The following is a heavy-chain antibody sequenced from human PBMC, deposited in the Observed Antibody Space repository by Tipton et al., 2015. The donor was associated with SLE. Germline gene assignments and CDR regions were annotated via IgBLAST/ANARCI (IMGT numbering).Heavy chain of an antibody. CDR1: GGSISSGGFS. J-gene: IGHJ4*01. V-gene: IGHV4-30-4*07. D-gene: IGHD6-19*01. CDR3: ARGQVAVAGVPIDH. CDR2: VYNSGST. Sequence: TLSLTCAVSGGSISSGGFSWNWIRQPPGKGLEWIAYVYNSGSTNYNPSLKSRVTISVDTSKNQFSLNLSSVTAADTAVYYCARGQVAVAGVPIDHWGHGNLVAVSS.